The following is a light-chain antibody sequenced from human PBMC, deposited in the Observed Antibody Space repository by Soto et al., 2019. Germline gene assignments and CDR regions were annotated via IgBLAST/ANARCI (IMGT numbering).Light chain of an antibody. V-gene: IGLV2-11*01. CDR3: CSYAGSYTLAV. Sequence: QSALTQPRSVSGSPGQSGTISCTGTSSDVGGYNYVSWYQQHPGKAPKVMIYDVSKRPSGVPDRFSGSKSGNTASLTISGLQAEDEADYYCCSYAGSYTLAVFGGGTKLTVL. CDR1: SSDVGGYNY. CDR2: DVS. J-gene: IGLJ2*01.